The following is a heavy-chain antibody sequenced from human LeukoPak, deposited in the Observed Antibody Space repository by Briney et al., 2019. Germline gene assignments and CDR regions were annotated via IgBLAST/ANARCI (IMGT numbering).Heavy chain of an antibody. CDR1: GYTFTSYD. D-gene: IGHD3-3*01. Sequence: ASVKVSCQASGYTFTSYDINWLRQATGQGLEWMGCMNSNSGNTDYAHKFQDRVTMNRNTSIRTAYMELSSMRSEDTAVYYCARGPKYYDFWSGYYKYYYYYMDVWGKGNTVTVSS. J-gene: IGHJ6*03. V-gene: IGHV1-8*01. CDR2: MNSNSGNT. CDR3: ARGPKYYDFWSGYYKYYYYYMDV.